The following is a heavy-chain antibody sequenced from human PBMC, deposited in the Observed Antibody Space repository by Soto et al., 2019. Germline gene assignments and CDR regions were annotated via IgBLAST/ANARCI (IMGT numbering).Heavy chain of an antibody. V-gene: IGHV1-18*01. CDR2: ISAYNGNT. CDR3: AKNGQPPYYYYGLDV. J-gene: IGHJ6*02. Sequence: GASVKVSCKASGYTFTSYGISWVRQAPGQGLEWMGWISAYNGNTNYAQKLQGRVTMTTDTSTTTAYMELRTLTPDDTAVYYCAKNGQPPYYYYGLDVWAQGTTVTVSS. D-gene: IGHD2-8*01. CDR1: GYTFTSYG.